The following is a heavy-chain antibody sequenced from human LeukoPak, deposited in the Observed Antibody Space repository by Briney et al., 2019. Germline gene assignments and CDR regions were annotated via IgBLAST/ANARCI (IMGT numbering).Heavy chain of an antibody. CDR2: IYSGGNT. CDR3: ARKTDSGGQGDY. V-gene: IGHV3-53*01. CDR1: GFTVSSNY. J-gene: IGHJ4*02. D-gene: IGHD3-22*01. Sequence: PGGSLRLSCAASGFTVSSNYMSWVRQAPGKGLQWVSLIYSGGNTHYADSVKGRFTISRDNSKNTLYLQMNSLRAEDTAVYYCARKTDSGGQGDYWGPGTLVTVSS.